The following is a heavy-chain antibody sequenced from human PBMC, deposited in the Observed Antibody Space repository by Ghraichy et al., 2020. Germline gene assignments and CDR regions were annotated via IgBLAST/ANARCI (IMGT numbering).Heavy chain of an antibody. J-gene: IGHJ3*01. CDR1: GYTFTDYY. D-gene: IGHD2-2*01. V-gene: IGHV1-2*02. CDR2: INPKNGGT. CDR3: ASRRVVTFDV. Sequence: ASVKVSCKASGYTFTDYYIHWLRQAPGQGLEWLGWINPKNGGTYYAQTFQGRLTMTSDRSSNTVYMELSSLRSDDTALYYCASRRVVTFDVWGQGTMLTVSS.